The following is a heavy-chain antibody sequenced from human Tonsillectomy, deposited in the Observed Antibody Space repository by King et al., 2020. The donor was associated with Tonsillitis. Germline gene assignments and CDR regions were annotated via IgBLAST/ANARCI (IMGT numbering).Heavy chain of an antibody. J-gene: IGHJ5*02. CDR2: INPDSGDT. CDR1: GYTFTTYS. V-gene: IGHV1-2*02. D-gene: IGHD2-8*01. Sequence: QLVQSGAEVKKPGASVKVSCKASGYTFTTYSLHWVRQAPGQGLEWMGWINPDSGDTYYAQNFQDRITMTRDTSVSTAYMELSRVTSDDTAIYYCARKGDMLLLPPAPEDNWFDPWGQGTLVTVSS. CDR3: ARKGDMLLLPPAPEDNWFDP.